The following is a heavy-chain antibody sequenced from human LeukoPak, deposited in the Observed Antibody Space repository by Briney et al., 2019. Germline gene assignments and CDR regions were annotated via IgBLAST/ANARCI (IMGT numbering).Heavy chain of an antibody. CDR3: ARADKYGYYFDY. CDR2: IDNSGSAT. Sequence: GGSLRLSCAASGFTFTDHYMTWIRQTPGKGLEWLSYIDNSGSATYYVDSVKGRFTISRDNTKKSLYLQMNNLRAEDTAVYYCARADKYGYYFDYWGQGTLVTVSS. J-gene: IGHJ4*02. V-gene: IGHV3-11*01. D-gene: IGHD4-17*01. CDR1: GFTFTDHY.